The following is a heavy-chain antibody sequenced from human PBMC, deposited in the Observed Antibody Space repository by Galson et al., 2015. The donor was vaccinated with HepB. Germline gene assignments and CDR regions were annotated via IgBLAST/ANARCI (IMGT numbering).Heavy chain of an antibody. D-gene: IGHD3-10*01. V-gene: IGHV4-30-4*01. J-gene: IGHJ3*02. CDR3: AREGLNSRLKTGIGFDI. CDR2: IHSSGSA. CDR1: GDSINSGGYW. Sequence: TLSLTCTVSGDSINSGGYWWTWIRQFPGKGLEWIGYIHSSGSAYYNPSLESRVTMSVDTSENQFSLKLRSLTAADTAIYHCAREGLNSRLKTGIGFDIWGQGTMVTVSS.